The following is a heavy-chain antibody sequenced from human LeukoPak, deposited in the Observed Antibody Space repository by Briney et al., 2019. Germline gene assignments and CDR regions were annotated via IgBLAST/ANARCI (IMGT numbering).Heavy chain of an antibody. CDR3: ARDRGTTLAGMDV. CDR2: IYSGGST. V-gene: IGHV3-53*01. CDR1: GFTFSSYW. Sequence: GGSLRLSCVASGFTFSSYWMSWARQAPGKGLEWVSVIYSGGSTYYADSVKGRFTISRDNSKNTLYLQMNSLRAEDTAVYYCARDRGTTLAGMDVWGQGTTVTVSS. J-gene: IGHJ6*02. D-gene: IGHD1-7*01.